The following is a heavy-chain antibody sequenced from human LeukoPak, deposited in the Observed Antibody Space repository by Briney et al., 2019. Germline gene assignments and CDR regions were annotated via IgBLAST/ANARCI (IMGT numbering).Heavy chain of an antibody. Sequence: GGSLSLSCAASGFPFSSYSMNWVRQAPGKGLEWVSSISSSSSYIYYAESVEGRFTISRDNAKNSLYLQMNSLRAEDTAVYYCARGVVGATDTGAFDYWGQGTLVTVSS. D-gene: IGHD1-26*01. V-gene: IGHV3-21*01. CDR2: ISSSSSYI. CDR1: GFPFSSYS. J-gene: IGHJ4*02. CDR3: ARGVVGATDTGAFDY.